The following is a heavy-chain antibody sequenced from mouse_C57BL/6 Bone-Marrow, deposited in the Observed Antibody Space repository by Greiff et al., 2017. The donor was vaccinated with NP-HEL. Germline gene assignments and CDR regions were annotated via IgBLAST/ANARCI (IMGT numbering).Heavy chain of an antibody. CDR1: GFTFSSYA. Sequence: EVQLVESGGGLVKPGGSLKLSCAASGFTFSSYAMSWVRQTPEKRLEWVATISDGGSYTYYPDNVKGRFTISRDNAKNNLYLQLSHLKSEDTAMYYCARRGGNYVPPDYYAMDYWGQRTSVTVSS. V-gene: IGHV5-4*01. CDR3: ARRGGNYVPPDYYAMDY. J-gene: IGHJ4*01. D-gene: IGHD2-1*01. CDR2: ISDGGSYT.